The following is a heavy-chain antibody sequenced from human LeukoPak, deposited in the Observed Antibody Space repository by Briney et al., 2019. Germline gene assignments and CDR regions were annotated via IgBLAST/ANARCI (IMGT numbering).Heavy chain of an antibody. D-gene: IGHD3-10*01. CDR1: GFTFSSYS. Sequence: GGSLRLSCAASGFTFSSYSMNWVRQAPGKGLEWVANIKQDGSEKYYVDSVKGRFTISRDNAKNSLYLQMNSLRAEDTAVYYCAREEELGSYYYYGMDVWGQGTTVTVSS. CDR2: IKQDGSEK. CDR3: AREEELGSYYYYGMDV. J-gene: IGHJ6*02. V-gene: IGHV3-7*01.